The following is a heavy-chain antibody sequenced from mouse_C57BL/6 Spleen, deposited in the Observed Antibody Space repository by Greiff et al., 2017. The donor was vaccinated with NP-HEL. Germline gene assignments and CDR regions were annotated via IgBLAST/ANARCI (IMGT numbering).Heavy chain of an antibody. D-gene: IGHD3-2*02. J-gene: IGHJ3*01. CDR1: GYTFTSYW. CDR2: IYPGNSDT. CDR3: TRERTAQARGFAY. Sequence: VQLQQPGAELVKPGASVKLSCKASGYTFTSYWMHWVKQRPGQGLEWIGAIYPGNSDTSYNQKFKGKAKLTAVTSASTAYMELSSLTNEDSAVYYCTRERTAQARGFAYWGQGTLVTVSA. V-gene: IGHV1-5*01.